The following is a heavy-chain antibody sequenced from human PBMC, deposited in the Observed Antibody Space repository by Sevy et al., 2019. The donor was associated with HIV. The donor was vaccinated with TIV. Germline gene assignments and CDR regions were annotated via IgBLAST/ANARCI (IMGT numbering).Heavy chain of an antibody. Sequence: ASVKVSCKASGYTFTSYGLSWVRQAPGQGLEWMGWSSAYNGNTKHAQKFLPRVTMITDTSTNTAYMELRSLRFDEAVVYYCARDPDYSSSRSRMDVWGPGTTVTVSS. CDR3: ARDPDYSSSRSRMDV. CDR1: GYTFTSYG. D-gene: IGHD6-13*01. J-gene: IGHJ6*02. V-gene: IGHV1-18*01. CDR2: SSAYNGNT.